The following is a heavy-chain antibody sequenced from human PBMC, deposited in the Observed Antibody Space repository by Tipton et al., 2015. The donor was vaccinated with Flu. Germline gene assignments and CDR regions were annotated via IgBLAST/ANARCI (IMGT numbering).Heavy chain of an antibody. CDR3: ARHPSASTSPFDP. Sequence: LRLSCTVSGGYFSNKYYNWIRQSAGKGLEWIGRIYYTGSATYSPSLKSRVTMSVDPSKSQISLRLNSVTAADTAVYYCARHPSASTSPFDPWGQGTLVTVSS. CDR1: GGYFSNKY. D-gene: IGHD4-11*01. J-gene: IGHJ5*02. CDR2: IYYTGSA. V-gene: IGHV4-4*07.